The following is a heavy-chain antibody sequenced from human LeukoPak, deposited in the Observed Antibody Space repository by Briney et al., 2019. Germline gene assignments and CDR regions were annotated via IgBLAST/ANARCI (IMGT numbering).Heavy chain of an antibody. J-gene: IGHJ6*03. V-gene: IGHV4-39*07. D-gene: IGHD4-17*01. Sequence: SETLSLTCTVSGGSISSSSYYWGWIRQPPGKGLEWIGSIYHSGSTHYNPSLKSRVTISVDTSKNQFSLKLSSVTATDTAVYYCARQTTPYYYMDVWGKGTTVTISS. CDR1: GGSISSSSYY. CDR2: IYHSGST. CDR3: ARQTTPYYYMDV.